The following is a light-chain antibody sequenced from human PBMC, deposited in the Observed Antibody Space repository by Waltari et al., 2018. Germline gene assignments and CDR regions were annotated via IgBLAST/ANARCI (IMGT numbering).Light chain of an antibody. J-gene: IGLJ1*01. V-gene: IGLV3-10*01. CDR2: EDT. CDR3: YSADSSGNVYV. CDR1: ALTKKY. Sequence: SYELTQPPSVSVSPGQTARITCSGDALTKKYAYWYQQKSGQAPVLVIYEDTKRPSGIPEGLSGSSSGTMATLTINGAQVEDEADYYCYSADSSGNVYVFGPGTKVTV.